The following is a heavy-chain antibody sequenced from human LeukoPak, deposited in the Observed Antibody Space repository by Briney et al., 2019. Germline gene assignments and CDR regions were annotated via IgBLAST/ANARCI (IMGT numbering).Heavy chain of an antibody. CDR3: ARGRYHSSDYRQNYFDY. J-gene: IGHJ4*02. V-gene: IGHV1-69*01. D-gene: IGHD3-22*01. CDR1: GGTFSNYG. CDR2: IIPLFGSA. Sequence: SVKVSCKGSGGTFSNYGLSWVRQAPGQGLEWMGGIIPLFGSANHAQNFQGRVTITADESTSTAYMELSSLRSEDPAVYYCARGRYHSSDYRQNYFDYWGQGTLVTVSS.